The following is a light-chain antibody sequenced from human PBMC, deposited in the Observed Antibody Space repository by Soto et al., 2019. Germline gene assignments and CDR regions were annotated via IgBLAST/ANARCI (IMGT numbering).Light chain of an antibody. Sequence: TQSPSSLSASVGDKVTITCRATESFSSNSLGWYQQKPGQAPRLLIYAASIRATGIPDRFSGSGSGTDFTLTISRLEPEECAIYYCQYYGSLPLSFGGGTKVDIK. CDR1: ESFSSNS. CDR3: QYYGSLPLS. J-gene: IGKJ4*01. V-gene: IGKV3-20*01. CDR2: AAS.